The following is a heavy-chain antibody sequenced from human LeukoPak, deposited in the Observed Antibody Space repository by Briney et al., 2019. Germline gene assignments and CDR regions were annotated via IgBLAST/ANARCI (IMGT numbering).Heavy chain of an antibody. CDR2: IYHTGST. CDR1: GDSISSRNW. D-gene: IGHD3-16*02. CDR3: ARVYDYVWGSYRFFDY. Sequence: SATLSLTCSVSGDSISSRNWWTWVRQTPEKGLEWIGEIYHTGSTNYNPSVESRVTISVDTSKNQFSLKLSSVTAADTAVYYCARVYDYVWGSYRFFDYWGQGTLVTVSS. V-gene: IGHV4-4*02. J-gene: IGHJ4*02.